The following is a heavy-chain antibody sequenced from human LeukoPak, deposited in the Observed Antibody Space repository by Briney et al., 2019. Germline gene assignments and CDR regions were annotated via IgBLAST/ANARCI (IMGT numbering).Heavy chain of an antibody. J-gene: IGHJ4*02. V-gene: IGHV3-11*04. D-gene: IGHD6-13*01. CDR2: ISSSGSTI. Sequence: GGSLRLSCAASGFTFSDYYMSWIRQAPGKGLEWVSYISSSGSTIYYADSVKAQFTISRDNAKNSLYLQMNSLRAEDTAVYYCASRSSWLVDYWGQGTLVTVSS. CDR3: ASRSSWLVDY. CDR1: GFTFSDYY.